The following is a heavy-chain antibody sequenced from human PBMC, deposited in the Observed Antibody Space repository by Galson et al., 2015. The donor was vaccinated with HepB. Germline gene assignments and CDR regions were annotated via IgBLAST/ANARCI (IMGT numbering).Heavy chain of an antibody. CDR3: AKDLGSPYDFWSGYYWPIREYYGMDV. D-gene: IGHD3-3*01. V-gene: IGHV3-30*18. Sequence: SLRLSCAASGFTFSSYGMHWVRQAPGKGLEWVAVISYDGSNKYYADSVKGRFTISRDNSKNTLYLQMNSLRAEDTAVYYCAKDLGSPYDFWSGYYWPIREYYGMDVWGQGTTVTVSS. CDR2: ISYDGSNK. J-gene: IGHJ6*02. CDR1: GFTFSSYG.